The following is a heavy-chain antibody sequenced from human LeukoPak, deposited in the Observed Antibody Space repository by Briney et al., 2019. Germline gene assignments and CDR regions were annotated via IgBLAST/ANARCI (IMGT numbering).Heavy chain of an antibody. CDR3: ARELVVISSQRYFDL. CDR1: GFTFSNAW. Sequence: GGSLRLSCAASGFTFSNAWMSWARQAPGKGLEWVANIKQDGSEKYYVDSVKGRFTISRDNAKNSLYLQMNSLRAEDTAVYYCARELVVISSQRYFDLWGRGTLVTVSS. J-gene: IGHJ2*01. V-gene: IGHV3-7*01. CDR2: IKQDGSEK. D-gene: IGHD3-10*01.